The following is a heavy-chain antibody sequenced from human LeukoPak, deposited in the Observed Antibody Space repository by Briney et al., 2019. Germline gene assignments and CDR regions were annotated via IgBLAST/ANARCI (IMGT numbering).Heavy chain of an antibody. J-gene: IGHJ5*02. CDR3: SRAPDITMAGFDP. Sequence: PGGSLRLSCAASGFTVSNNYMSWVRQAPGKGLEWVSVIYSGGSTYYADSVKGRFTISRDNSKNTLYLQMNSLRAEDTAVYYCSRAPDITMAGFDPWGQGTLVTVSS. D-gene: IGHD3-10*01. CDR2: IYSGGST. CDR1: GFTVSNNY. V-gene: IGHV3-53*01.